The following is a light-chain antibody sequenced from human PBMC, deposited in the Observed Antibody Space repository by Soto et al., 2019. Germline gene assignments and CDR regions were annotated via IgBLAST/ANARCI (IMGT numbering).Light chain of an antibody. CDR3: SSYTSSSTYV. CDR2: EVN. J-gene: IGLJ1*01. Sequence: QSVLTQPASVSGSPGQSITISCTGTSSDVGDYNYVSWYQQHPGKAPKLIIFEVNNRPSGVTNRFSGSKSGNTASLTISGLQAEDESDYYCSSYTSSSTYVFGTGTKVTVL. V-gene: IGLV2-14*01. CDR1: SSDVGDYNY.